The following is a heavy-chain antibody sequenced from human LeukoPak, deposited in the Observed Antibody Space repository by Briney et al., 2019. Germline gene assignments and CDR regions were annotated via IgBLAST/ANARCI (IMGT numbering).Heavy chain of an antibody. CDR2: IKQDGSEK. CDR1: GFTFRDYW. CDR3: AREEA. J-gene: IGHJ4*02. V-gene: IGHV3-7*01. Sequence: PGGSLRLSCAAPGFTFRDYWMSWVRQAPGRGLEWVANIKQDGSEKYYVDSVKGRFTISRDNAKNSLYLQMNSLRAEDTAVYYCAREEAWGQGTLVTVSS.